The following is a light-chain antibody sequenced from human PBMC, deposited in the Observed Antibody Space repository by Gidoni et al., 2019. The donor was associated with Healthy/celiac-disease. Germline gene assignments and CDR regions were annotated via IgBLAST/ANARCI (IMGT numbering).Light chain of an antibody. Sequence: DIVMTQSPDSLAGSLGERATISCKSSQSVLYSSNNKNYLAWYQQKPGQPPKLLIYWASTRESGVPDRFSGSGSGTAFTLTISSLQAEDVAVYYCQQYYSTPQTFGQGTKVEIK. CDR3: QQYYSTPQT. CDR1: QSVLYSSNNKNY. V-gene: IGKV4-1*01. CDR2: WAS. J-gene: IGKJ1*01.